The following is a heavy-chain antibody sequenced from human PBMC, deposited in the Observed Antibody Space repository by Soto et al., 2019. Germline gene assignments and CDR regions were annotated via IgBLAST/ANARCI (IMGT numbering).Heavy chain of an antibody. J-gene: IGHJ4*02. CDR3: ARDSSYGDYGLYYFDY. Sequence: QVQLVESGGGVVQPGRSLRLSCAASGFTFSSYAMHWVRQAPGKGLEWVAVISYDGSNKYYADSVKGRFTISRDNSKNTLYLQVTSVRAEDTAVYYCARDSSYGDYGLYYFDYWGQGTLVTVSS. CDR1: GFTFSSYA. D-gene: IGHD4-17*01. V-gene: IGHV3-30-3*01. CDR2: ISYDGSNK.